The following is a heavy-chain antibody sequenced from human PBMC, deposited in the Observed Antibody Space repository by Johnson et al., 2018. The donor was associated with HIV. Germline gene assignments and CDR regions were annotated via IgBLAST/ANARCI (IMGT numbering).Heavy chain of an antibody. V-gene: IGHV3-30*07. CDR2: ISYDGSNK. D-gene: IGHD1-26*01. CDR3: ARRRGSSAKDI. J-gene: IGHJ3*02. Sequence: QVQLVESGGGLVQPGGSLRLSCAASGFTFSSNYMSWVRQAPGKGLEWVAVISYDGSNKYYADSVKGRFTISRDNSKNTLYLQMNSLRAEDTAVYWCARRRGSSAKDIWGQGTMVTVSS. CDR1: GFTFSSNY.